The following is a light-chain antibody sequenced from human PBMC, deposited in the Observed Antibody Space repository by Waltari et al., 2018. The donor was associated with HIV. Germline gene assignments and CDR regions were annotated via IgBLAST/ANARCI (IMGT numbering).Light chain of an antibody. CDR3: CSYAGSYSFV. J-gene: IGLJ1*01. CDR2: DVS. CDR1: SSNVGTYNY. V-gene: IGLV2-11*01. Sequence: QSALTQLRSVSGSPGQSVTISCTGTSSNVGTYNYVSWYKHHPREAPKVLTYDVSQRTSGVPDRFSGSKAGNTASLAISGLQAEDEADYYRCSYAGSYSFVFGTGTKVTV.